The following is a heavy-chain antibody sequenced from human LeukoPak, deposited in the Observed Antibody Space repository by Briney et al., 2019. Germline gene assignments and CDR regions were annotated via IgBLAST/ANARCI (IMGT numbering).Heavy chain of an antibody. V-gene: IGHV3-33*08. D-gene: IGHD2-21*02. CDR1: GFTFSSFG. J-gene: IGHJ4*02. CDR2: IVIDGSQT. Sequence: PGGSLRLSCAVSGFTFSSFGMHWVRQAPGKGLDWVAAIVIDGSQTSYADSVKGRFTISRDNSKNTLYLQMNSLRAEDTAVYYCARTRTEIVVVTAIGYFDYWGQGTLVTVSS. CDR3: ARTRTEIVVVTAIGYFDY.